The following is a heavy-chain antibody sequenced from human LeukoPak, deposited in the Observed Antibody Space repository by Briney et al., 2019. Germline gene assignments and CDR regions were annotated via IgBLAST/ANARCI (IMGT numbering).Heavy chain of an antibody. V-gene: IGHV4-39*06. CDR3: AKGGVSSYNPFDH. D-gene: IGHD1-26*01. CDR2: VSHTGST. Sequence: SETLSLTCTVSGGSITSGNYYWGWIRQPPGKGLEWIGSVSHTGSTYYNPSLKSRVTISVDTSKNQFPLKLSSVTAADTAVYYCAKGGVSSYNPFDHWGQGTLVTVSS. J-gene: IGHJ4*02. CDR1: GGSITSGNYY.